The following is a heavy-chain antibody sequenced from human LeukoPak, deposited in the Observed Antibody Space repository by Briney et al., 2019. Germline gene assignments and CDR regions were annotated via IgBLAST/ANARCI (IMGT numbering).Heavy chain of an antibody. CDR2: IYHSGST. V-gene: IGHV4-30-2*01. CDR1: GGSISSGGYY. J-gene: IGHJ6*02. Sequence: PSETLSLTCTVSGGSISSGGYYWSWIRQPPGKGLEWIGYIYHSGSTYYNPSLKSRVTISVDTSKNQFSLKLSSVTAADTAVYYCARDRSVPPGYYYGMDVWGQGTTVTVSS. CDR3: ARDRSVPPGYYYGMDV. D-gene: IGHD3-10*02.